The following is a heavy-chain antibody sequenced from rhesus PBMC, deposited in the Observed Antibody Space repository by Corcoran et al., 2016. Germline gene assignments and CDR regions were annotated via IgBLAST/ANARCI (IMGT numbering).Heavy chain of an antibody. J-gene: IGHJ4*01. D-gene: IGHD2-15*01. Sequence: QVQLQESGPGLVKPSATLSLTCAVSGASISSYWWNWIRQTPGKALEWIGEINGDTVSTNYSPSLKSRVTISKDASKNQFSLNLSSVTGADTALYYCTNLFTYYAPLDYWGQGVLVTVSS. V-gene: IGHV4-80*01. CDR1: GASISSYW. CDR3: TNLFTYYAPLDY. CDR2: INGDTVST.